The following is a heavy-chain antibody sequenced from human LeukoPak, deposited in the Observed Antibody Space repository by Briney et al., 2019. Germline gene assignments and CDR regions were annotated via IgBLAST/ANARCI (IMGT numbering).Heavy chain of an antibody. J-gene: IGHJ4*02. V-gene: IGHV1-2*02. CDR2: INPNSGGT. CDR3: ARDFGDIVATIAGGDY. D-gene: IGHD5-12*01. CDR1: GYTFTGYY. Sequence: ASVNVSCKASGYTFTGYYMHWVRQAPGQGLEWMGWINPNSGGTNYAQKFQGRVTMTRDTSISTAYMELSRLRSDDTAVYYCARDFGDIVATIAGGDYWGQGTLVTVSS.